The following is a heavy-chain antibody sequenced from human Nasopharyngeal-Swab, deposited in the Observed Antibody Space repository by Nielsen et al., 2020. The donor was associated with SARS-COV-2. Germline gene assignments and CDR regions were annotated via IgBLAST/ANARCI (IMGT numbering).Heavy chain of an antibody. D-gene: IGHD7-27*01. CDR3: ARDRAANWGNPLGEGFDY. V-gene: IGHV3-21*01. CDR1: GFTFSSYS. CDR2: ISSSSSYI. Sequence: GGSLRLSCAASGFTFSSYSMNWVRQAPGKGLEWVSSISSSSSYIYYGDSVKGRFTISRDNAKNSLYLQMNSLRDEDTAVYYCARDRAANWGNPLGEGFDYWGQGTLVTVSS. J-gene: IGHJ4*02.